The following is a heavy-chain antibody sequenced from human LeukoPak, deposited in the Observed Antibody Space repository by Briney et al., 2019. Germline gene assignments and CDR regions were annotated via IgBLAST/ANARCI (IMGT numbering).Heavy chain of an antibody. CDR2: INAGNDNT. J-gene: IGHJ4*02. CDR3: ARGGVPGFYYDSSGSYYHYFDF. D-gene: IGHD3-22*01. V-gene: IGHV1-3*01. Sequence: ASVTVSCKASGYTFTSYTMHWVRQAPGQRLEWMGRINAGNDNTKYSQNFQDRVTITRDTSASTAYMELSSLRSEDTAVYYCARGGVPGFYYDSSGSYYHYFDFWGQGTLVTVSS. CDR1: GYTFTSYT.